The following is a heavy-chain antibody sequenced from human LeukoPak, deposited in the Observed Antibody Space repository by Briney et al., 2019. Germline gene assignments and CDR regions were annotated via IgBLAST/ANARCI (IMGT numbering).Heavy chain of an antibody. J-gene: IGHJ5*02. V-gene: IGHV1-46*01. CDR1: GYTFTSYY. Sequence: ASVKVSCKASGYTFTSYYIHWVRQAPGQGLEWMGIINPSGGSTSYAQKFQGRVTMTRDTSISTAYMELSRLRSDDTAVYYCARDPLYGSGSQPPFDPWGQGTLVTVSS. CDR3: ARDPLYGSGSQPPFDP. CDR2: INPSGGST. D-gene: IGHD3-10*01.